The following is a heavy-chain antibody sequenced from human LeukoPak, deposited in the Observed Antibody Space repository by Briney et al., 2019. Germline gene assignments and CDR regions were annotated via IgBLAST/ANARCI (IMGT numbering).Heavy chain of an antibody. D-gene: IGHD3-10*01. CDR2: ISPSGGIT. V-gene: IGHV3-23*01. Sequence: GGSLRLSCGASGFTFSSHGMNRVRQAPGKGLEWVSGISPSGGITYYTDSVKGRFTISRDNSKNTVSLQMNSLRGEDTAVYYCARKSASGNYPLDYWGQGTLVTVSS. CDR3: ARKSASGNYPLDY. J-gene: IGHJ4*02. CDR1: GFTFSSHG.